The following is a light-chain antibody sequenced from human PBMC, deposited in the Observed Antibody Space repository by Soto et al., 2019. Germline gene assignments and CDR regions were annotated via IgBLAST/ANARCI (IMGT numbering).Light chain of an antibody. CDR3: QVWDTSSDQGV. V-gene: IGLV3-21*02. Sequence: SYDLTQPPSVSVAPGQTATVTSGGNNVGSKSVHWYQQKPGQAPVLVVYDDSDRPSGIPERFSGSNSGNTATLTISRVEAGDEADYYCQVWDTSSDQGVFGTGTKVTV. J-gene: IGLJ1*01. CDR2: DDS. CDR1: NVGSKS.